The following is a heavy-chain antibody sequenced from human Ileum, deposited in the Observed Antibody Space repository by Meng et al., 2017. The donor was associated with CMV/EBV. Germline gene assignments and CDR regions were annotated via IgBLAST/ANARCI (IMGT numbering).Heavy chain of an antibody. CDR1: GGSISSYY. V-gene: IGHV4-59*01. CDR3: ARDASGYDLYYYYGMDV. Sequence: SETLSLTCTVSGGSISSYYWSWIRQPPGKGLEWIGYIYYSGSTNYNPSLKSRVTISVGTSKNQFSLKLSSVTAADTAVYYCARDASGYDLYYYYGMDVWGQGTTVTVSS. J-gene: IGHJ6*02. D-gene: IGHD5-12*01. CDR2: IYYSGST.